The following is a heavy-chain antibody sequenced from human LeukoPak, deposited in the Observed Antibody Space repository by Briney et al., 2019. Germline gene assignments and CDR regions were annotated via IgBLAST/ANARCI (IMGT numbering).Heavy chain of an antibody. CDR1: GFTFSSYA. Sequence: GGSLRLSCAASGFTFSSYAMHWVRQAPGKGLEWVAVISYDESNKYYADSVKGRFTISRDNSKNTLYLQMNSLRAEDTAVYYCARVGYSSSWYPSLYWYFDLWGRGTLVTVSS. D-gene: IGHD6-13*01. CDR3: ARVGYSSSWYPSLYWYFDL. J-gene: IGHJ2*01. V-gene: IGHV3-30-3*01. CDR2: ISYDESNK.